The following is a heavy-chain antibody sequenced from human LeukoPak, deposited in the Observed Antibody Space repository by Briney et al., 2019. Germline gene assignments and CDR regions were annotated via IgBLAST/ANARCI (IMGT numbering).Heavy chain of an antibody. D-gene: IGHD6-19*01. J-gene: IGHJ4*02. Sequence: GGSLRLSCAASAFTFSSYDMSWVRQAPGKGLEWVSTISGSGDSTNYADPVKGRFTISRDNSKNTLYLQMNSLRAEDTAVYYCAKDLMGTVGWYTDYRGQGTLVTVSS. V-gene: IGHV3-23*01. CDR2: ISGSGDST. CDR1: AFTFSSYD. CDR3: AKDLMGTVGWYTDY.